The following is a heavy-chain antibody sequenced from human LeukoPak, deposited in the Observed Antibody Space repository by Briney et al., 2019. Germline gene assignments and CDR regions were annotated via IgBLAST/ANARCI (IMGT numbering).Heavy chain of an antibody. Sequence: PGGSLRLSCVASGFTFGDVVMSWVRQAPGKGLEWVSAISYNGASTDYADSVKGRFAISRDNSKNTLYLQMNSLRAEDTAVYYCARPTGGTKDYWGQGTQVTVSS. CDR1: GFTFGDVV. D-gene: IGHD7-27*01. V-gene: IGHV3-23*01. J-gene: IGHJ4*02. CDR3: ARPTGGTKDY. CDR2: ISYNGAST.